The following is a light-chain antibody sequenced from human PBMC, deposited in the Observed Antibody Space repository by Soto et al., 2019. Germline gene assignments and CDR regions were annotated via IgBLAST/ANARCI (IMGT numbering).Light chain of an antibody. CDR1: QSVSYSY. J-gene: IGKJ4*01. CDR2: GAS. Sequence: EIVLTQSPGTLSLSPGERATLSCRASQSVSYSYLAWYQQKPGQAPMLLIYGASSRATGIPDRFSGSGSGTDFTLTISRLEPEDFAVYYCQQYGSSPLTFGGGTKVEIK. V-gene: IGKV3-20*01. CDR3: QQYGSSPLT.